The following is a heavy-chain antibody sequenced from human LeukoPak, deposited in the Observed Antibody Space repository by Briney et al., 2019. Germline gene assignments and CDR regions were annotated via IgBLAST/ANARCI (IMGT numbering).Heavy chain of an antibody. CDR1: GFTFTNYW. CDR2: INQDGSEK. J-gene: IGHJ4*02. D-gene: IGHD3-22*01. Sequence: GGSLRLSCAASGFTFTNYWMTWVRQAPGKGLEWAASINQDGSEKYYVDSVKGRFTISRDNAKNSLYLEMDSLRAEDTAVYYCARYCGGGGCYYARLAYWGQGTLVAVSS. V-gene: IGHV3-7*01. CDR3: ARYCGGGGCYYARLAY.